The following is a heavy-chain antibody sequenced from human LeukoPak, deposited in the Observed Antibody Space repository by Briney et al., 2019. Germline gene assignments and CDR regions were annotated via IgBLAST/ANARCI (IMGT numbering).Heavy chain of an antibody. J-gene: IGHJ3*02. CDR3: AKRQKPGRDDDAFDI. Sequence: PGRSLRLSCVASGFTFSNYAIHWVRQAPGKGLEWVAVISNDGSNKLYADSVKGRFTISRDNSKNTLYLQMNSLTAEDTALYYCAKRQKPGRDDDAFDIWGQGTMVTVSS. CDR2: ISNDGSNK. CDR1: GFTFSNYA. V-gene: IGHV3-30*04.